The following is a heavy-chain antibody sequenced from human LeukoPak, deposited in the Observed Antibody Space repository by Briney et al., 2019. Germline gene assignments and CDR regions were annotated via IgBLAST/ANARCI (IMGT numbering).Heavy chain of an antibody. Sequence: GGSLRVSCAASGFTFSCYWMHWVRQGPGEGLVWVSRVNSDGSRTSYADSVKGRFTISRDNAKNTLYLQMNSLRAEDTAVYYCARDQCSGPNCQVALDYWGQGTLVTVSS. CDR3: ARDQCSGPNCQVALDY. CDR2: VNSDGSRT. J-gene: IGHJ4*02. D-gene: IGHD2-2*01. CDR1: GFTFSCYW. V-gene: IGHV3-74*01.